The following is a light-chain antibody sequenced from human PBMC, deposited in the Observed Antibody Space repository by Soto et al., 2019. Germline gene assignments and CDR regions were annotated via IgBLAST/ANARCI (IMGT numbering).Light chain of an antibody. CDR3: HQYGSSPLT. CDR2: GAA. V-gene: IGKV3-20*01. CDR1: QTLSSSS. Sequence: IVLTQSPGTLSLSPGESGTLSCRAGQTLSSSSLAWYQQKPGQAPRLLIYGAANRASGIPDRFSGGGSGTDFTLTISSLQPEDFAVYYCHQYGSSPLTFGGGTQVEI. J-gene: IGKJ4*02.